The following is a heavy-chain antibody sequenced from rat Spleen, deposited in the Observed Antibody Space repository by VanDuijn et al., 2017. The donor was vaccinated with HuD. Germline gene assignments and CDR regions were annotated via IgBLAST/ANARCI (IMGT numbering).Heavy chain of an antibody. Sequence: EVQLVESGGGLVQPGGSLKLSCAASGFTYNDYAMAWVRQAPGKGLEWVATITNASGRTYYPDSVKGRFTISRDNANSTLYLQMDSLRSEDTATYYCTRALYANYFDYWGQGVMVTVSS. CDR1: GFTYNDYA. CDR3: TRALYANYFDY. D-gene: IGHD1-6*01. J-gene: IGHJ2*01. V-gene: IGHV5-29*01. CDR2: ITNASGRT.